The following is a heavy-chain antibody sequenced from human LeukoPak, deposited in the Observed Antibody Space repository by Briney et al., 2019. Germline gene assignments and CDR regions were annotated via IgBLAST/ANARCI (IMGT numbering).Heavy chain of an antibody. CDR3: ARSGTEDGYNIYFDH. D-gene: IGHD5-24*01. Sequence: PGGSLRLSCATSGFTFSTYAMSWVRQAPGKGLEWVSLISGSGSGTHYADSVKGRFTISRDNSKNMLYLHMNSLRADDTPVYYCARSGTEDGYNIYFDHWGQGTMVTVSS. J-gene: IGHJ4*02. CDR1: GFTFSTYA. V-gene: IGHV3-23*01. CDR2: ISGSGSGT.